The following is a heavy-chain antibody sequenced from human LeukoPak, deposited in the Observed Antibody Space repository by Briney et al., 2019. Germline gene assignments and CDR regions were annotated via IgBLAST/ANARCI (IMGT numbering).Heavy chain of an antibody. CDR2: ISWDGGST. J-gene: IGHJ4*02. D-gene: IGHD2-8*01. CDR3: AKMGYCTNGVCFDPTDY. Sequence: GGSLRLSCAASGFTFDDYTMHWVRQAPGKGLEWVSLISWDGGSTYYADSVKGRFTISRDSSKNSLYLQMNSLRTEDTALYYCAKMGYCTNGVCFDPTDYWGQGTLVTVSS. V-gene: IGHV3-43*01. CDR1: GFTFDDYT.